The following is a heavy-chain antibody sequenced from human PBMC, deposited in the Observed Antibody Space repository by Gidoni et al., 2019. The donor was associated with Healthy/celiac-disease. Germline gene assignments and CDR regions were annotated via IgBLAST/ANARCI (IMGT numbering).Heavy chain of an antibody. V-gene: IGHV3-9*01. D-gene: IGHD1-26*01. J-gene: IGHJ6*02. Sequence: EVQLAESGGGLVQPGRSLRPTCAASGFTLDAHAMHWVRRAPGKGLEWVSGFCWNRGSLGYAASVKGRFPFSRDNAKTSLYLQMNSLRAEDTALYYCAKDMSWPLVGATTCGMDVWGQGTTVTVSS. CDR2: FCWNRGSL. CDR3: AKDMSWPLVGATTCGMDV. CDR1: GFTLDAHA.